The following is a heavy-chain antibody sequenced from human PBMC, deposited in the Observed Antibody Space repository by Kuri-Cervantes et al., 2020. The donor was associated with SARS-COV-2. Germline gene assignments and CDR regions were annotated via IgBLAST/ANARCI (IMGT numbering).Heavy chain of an antibody. CDR1: GGSISSYY. V-gene: IGHV4-4*07. CDR3: ARDPGIAVAGGFDY. D-gene: IGHD6-19*01. Sequence: SEILSLTCTVSGGSISSYYWSWIRQPAGKGLEWIGRIYTSGSTNYNPSLKSRVTMSVDTSKNQFSLKLSSVTAADTAVYYCARDPGIAVAGGFDYWGQGTLVTVSS. J-gene: IGHJ4*02. CDR2: IYTSGST.